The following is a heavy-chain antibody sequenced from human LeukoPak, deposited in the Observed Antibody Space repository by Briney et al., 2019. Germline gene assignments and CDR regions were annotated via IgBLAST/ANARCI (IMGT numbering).Heavy chain of an antibody. V-gene: IGHV4-4*02. J-gene: IGHJ2*01. CDR1: GGSISSSNW. Sequence: SETLSLTCAVSGGSISSSNWWSWVRQPPGKGLEWIGEIYHSGSTNYNPSLKSRVTISVDKSKNQFSLKLSSVTAADTAVYYCARVDTVTRDWYFDLWGRGTLVTVPS. CDR2: IYHSGST. CDR3: ARVDTVTRDWYFDL. D-gene: IGHD4-17*01.